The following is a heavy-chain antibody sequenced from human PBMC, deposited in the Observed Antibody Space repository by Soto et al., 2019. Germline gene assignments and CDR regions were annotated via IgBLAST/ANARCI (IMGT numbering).Heavy chain of an antibody. V-gene: IGHV4-39*01. CDR1: GGSISSSSYD. J-gene: IGHJ3*02. Sequence: PSETLSLTCTVSGGSISSSSYDWGWIRQPPGKGLEWIGSIYYSGSTYYNPSLKSRVTISVDTSKNQFSLKLSSVTAADTAVYYCARTKITMIVVVYNAFDIWGQGTMVTVSS. CDR2: IYYSGST. CDR3: ARTKITMIVVVYNAFDI. D-gene: IGHD3-22*01.